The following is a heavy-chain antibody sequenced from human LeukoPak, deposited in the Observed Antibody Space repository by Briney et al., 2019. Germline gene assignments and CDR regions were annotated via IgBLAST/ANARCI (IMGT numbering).Heavy chain of an antibody. CDR1: GFTFSSYS. V-gene: IGHV3-21*01. Sequence: GGTLRLSCAASGFTFSSYSMNWVRQAPGKGLEWVSSISSSSSYIYYADSVKGRFTISRDNAKNSLYLQMNSLRAEDTAVYYCARVGDYHAFDIWGQGTMVTVSS. CDR3: ARVGDYHAFDI. J-gene: IGHJ3*02. D-gene: IGHD4-17*01. CDR2: ISSSSSYI.